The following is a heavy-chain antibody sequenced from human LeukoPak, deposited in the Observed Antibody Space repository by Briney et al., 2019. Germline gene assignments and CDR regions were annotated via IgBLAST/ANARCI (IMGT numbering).Heavy chain of an antibody. CDR2: IIPIFGTA. J-gene: IGHJ4*02. D-gene: IGHD3-3*01. V-gene: IGHV1-69*06. Sequence: GSSVTVSFKASGGTFSSYAISWVRQAPGQGLEWMGRIIPIFGTANYAQKFQGRVTITADKSTSTAYMELSSLRSEDTAVYYCARDLLRFLEWLSQPLDYWGQGTLVTVSS. CDR1: GGTFSSYA. CDR3: ARDLLRFLEWLSQPLDY.